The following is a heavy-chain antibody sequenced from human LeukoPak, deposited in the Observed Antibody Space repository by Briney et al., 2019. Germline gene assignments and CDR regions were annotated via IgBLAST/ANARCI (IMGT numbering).Heavy chain of an antibody. CDR2: IYYSGST. Sequence: SETLSLTCTVSGGSISSHYWSWIRQPPGKGLEWIGYIYYSGSTNYNPSLKSRVTISVDTSKNQFSLKLSSVTAADTAVYYCARVFGYSSSWYLDYWGQGTLVTVSS. CDR3: ARVFGYSSSWYLDY. CDR1: GGSISSHY. V-gene: IGHV4-59*11. J-gene: IGHJ4*02. D-gene: IGHD6-13*01.